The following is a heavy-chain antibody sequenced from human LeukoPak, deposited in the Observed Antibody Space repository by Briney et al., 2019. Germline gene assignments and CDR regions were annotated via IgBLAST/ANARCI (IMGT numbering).Heavy chain of an antibody. Sequence: PGGSLRLSCAASGFTFSSYWMSWVRQAPGKGLEWVANIKQDGSEKYYVDSVKGRFTISRDNAKNSLYLQMNSLRAEDTAVYYCASPDMVRGVIRSPYWYFDLWGRGTLVTVSS. V-gene: IGHV3-7*01. D-gene: IGHD3-10*01. CDR3: ASPDMVRGVIRSPYWYFDL. CDR1: GFTFSSYW. CDR2: IKQDGSEK. J-gene: IGHJ2*01.